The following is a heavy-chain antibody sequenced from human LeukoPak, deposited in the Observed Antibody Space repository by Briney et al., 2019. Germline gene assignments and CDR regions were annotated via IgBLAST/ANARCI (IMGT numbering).Heavy chain of an antibody. V-gene: IGHV3-30-3*01. Sequence: SCKASGGTFSSYAISWVRQAPGKGLEWVAVISYDGSNKYYADSVKGRFTISRDNSKNTLYLQMNSLRAEDTAVYYCARAGRTTVTTSRGVYYFDYWGQGTLVTVSS. J-gene: IGHJ4*02. CDR2: ISYDGSNK. D-gene: IGHD4-17*01. CDR1: GGTFSSYA. CDR3: ARAGRTTVTTSRGVYYFDY.